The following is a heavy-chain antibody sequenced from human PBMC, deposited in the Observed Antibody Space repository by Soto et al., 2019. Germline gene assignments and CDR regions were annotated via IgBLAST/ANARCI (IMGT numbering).Heavy chain of an antibody. J-gene: IGHJ4*02. CDR3: YCSGGSCYLDY. CDR2: ISGSGGST. V-gene: IGHV3-23*01. D-gene: IGHD2-15*01. CDR1: GFTFSSYA. Sequence: EVQLLESGGGLVQPGGSLRLSCAASGFTFSSYAMSWVRQAPGKGLEWVSAISGSGGSTYYADSVKGRFTISRDNSKNTLYLQTNSLRAEDTAVYYCYCSGGSCYLDYWGQGTLVTVSA.